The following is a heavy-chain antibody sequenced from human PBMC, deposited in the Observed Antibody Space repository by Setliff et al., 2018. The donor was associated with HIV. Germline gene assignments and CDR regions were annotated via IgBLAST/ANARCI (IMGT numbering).Heavy chain of an antibody. V-gene: IGHV4-4*07. D-gene: IGHD3-10*01. J-gene: IGHJ3*02. CDR3: ARAPTHYFGNNKSSWPDAFDI. CDR2: IYDTGST. CDR1: GGSIGGFY. Sequence: PSETLSLTCTVSGGSIGGFYWNWIRQSAGKGLQWIGRIYDTGSTKYNPSLKSRVTISVDTSKNQFSLKLNSVTAADTAVYYCARAPTHYFGNNKSSWPDAFDIWGQGTMVTVSS.